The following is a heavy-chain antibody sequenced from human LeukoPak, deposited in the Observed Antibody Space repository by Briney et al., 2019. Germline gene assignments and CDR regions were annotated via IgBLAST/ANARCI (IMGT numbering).Heavy chain of an antibody. D-gene: IGHD6-19*01. CDR3: ARDAAEEDSSAWVYYYGMDV. Sequence: GGSLRLSCAASGFTSSSYAMSWVRQAPGKGLEWVSAISGSGGSTYYADSVKGRFTISRDNSKNTLYLQMNSLRAEDTAIYYCARDAAEEDSSAWVYYYGMDVWGQGTTVTVSS. CDR2: ISGSGGST. J-gene: IGHJ6*02. V-gene: IGHV3-23*01. CDR1: GFTSSSYA.